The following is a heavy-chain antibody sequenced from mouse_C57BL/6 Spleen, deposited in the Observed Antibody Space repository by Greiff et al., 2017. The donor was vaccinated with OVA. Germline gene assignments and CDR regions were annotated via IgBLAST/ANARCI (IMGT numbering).Heavy chain of an antibody. J-gene: IGHJ4*01. CDR3: ARDGYYGSRDAMDY. CDR1: GFTFSSYA. V-gene: IGHV5-4*01. D-gene: IGHD1-1*01. Sequence: EVNVVESGGGLVKPGGSLKLSCAASGFTFSSYAMSWVRQTPEKRLEWVATISDGGSYTYYPDNVKGRFTISRDNAKNNLYLQMSHLKSEDTAMYYCARDGYYGSRDAMDYWGQGTSVTVSS. CDR2: ISDGGSYT.